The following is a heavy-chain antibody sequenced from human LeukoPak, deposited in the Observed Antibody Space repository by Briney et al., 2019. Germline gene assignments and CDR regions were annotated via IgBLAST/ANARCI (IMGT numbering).Heavy chain of an antibody. CDR2: ISAYNGNT. D-gene: IGHD5-12*01. CDR1: GYTFTSYY. Sequence: ASVKVSCKSSGYTFTSYYMYWVRQTPGQGLEWMGWISAYNGNTKYAQTLQGRVTMTTDTSTSTAYMELRSLRSDDTAVYYCTSTGYSGHDPLHYWGRGTLVTVSS. CDR3: TSTGYSGHDPLHY. J-gene: IGHJ4*02. V-gene: IGHV1-18*04.